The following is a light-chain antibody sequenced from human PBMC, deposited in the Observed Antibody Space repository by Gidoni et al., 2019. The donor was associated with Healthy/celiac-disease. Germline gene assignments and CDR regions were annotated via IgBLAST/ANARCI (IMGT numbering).Light chain of an antibody. Sequence: LVSTQSPATLSLSPGESATLSCRARQSVSSYLAWYQQTPGQAPRLLIYDASNRATGIPARFSGSGSGTDFTLTISSLEPEDFAVYYCQQRSNWPRGRITFXQXTRLEIK. CDR3: QQRSNWPRGRIT. CDR1: QSVSSY. J-gene: IGKJ5*01. CDR2: DAS. V-gene: IGKV3-11*01.